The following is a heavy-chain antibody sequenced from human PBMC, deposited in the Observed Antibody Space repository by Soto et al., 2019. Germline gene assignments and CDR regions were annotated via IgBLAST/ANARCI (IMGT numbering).Heavy chain of an antibody. D-gene: IGHD6-19*01. CDR1: GFTFSSYS. Sequence: GGSLRLSCAASGFTFSSYSMNWVRQAPGKGLEWVSYISSSRSTIYYADSVKGRFPISRDNAKNSLYLQMNSLRAEDTAVYYCARDKQWLPSGILTPRIFDYWGQGTLVTVSS. J-gene: IGHJ4*02. CDR2: ISSSRSTI. V-gene: IGHV3-48*01. CDR3: ARDKQWLPSGILTPRIFDY.